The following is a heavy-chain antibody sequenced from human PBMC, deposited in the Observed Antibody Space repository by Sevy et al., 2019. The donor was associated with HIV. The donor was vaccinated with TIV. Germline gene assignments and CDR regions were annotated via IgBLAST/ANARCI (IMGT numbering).Heavy chain of an antibody. CDR2: IYYSGST. J-gene: IGHJ5*02. D-gene: IGHD3-10*01. Sequence: SETLSLTCTVSGGSISSYYWSWIRQPPGKGLEWIGYIYYSGSTNYNPSLKSRVTISVDTSKNQFSLKLSSVTAADTAVYYGAATGGELLWFGELSPGFDPWGQGTLVTVSS. CDR3: AATGGELLWFGELSPGFDP. CDR1: GGSISSYY. V-gene: IGHV4-59*01.